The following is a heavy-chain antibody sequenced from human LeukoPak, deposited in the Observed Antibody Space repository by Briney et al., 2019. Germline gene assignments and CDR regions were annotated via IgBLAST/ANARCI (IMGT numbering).Heavy chain of an antibody. CDR2: IWYDGNNK. CDR1: GFTFSSYG. V-gene: IGHV3-33*01. J-gene: IGHJ3*02. CDR3: TRDPTPGAFDI. Sequence: GGSLRLSCAASGFTFSSYGMHWVRQAPGMGLEWVAVIWYDGNNKYYAESVKGRFTIARDNSKDTLYLQMNGLTVEDTAVYHCTRDPTPGAFDIWGQGTVVAVSS.